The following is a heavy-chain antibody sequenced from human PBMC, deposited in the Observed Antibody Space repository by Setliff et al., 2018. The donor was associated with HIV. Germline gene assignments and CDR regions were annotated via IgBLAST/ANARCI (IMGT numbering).Heavy chain of an antibody. J-gene: IGHJ6*03. Sequence: GGSLRLSCAVSGFNFRGYNMNWVRQAPGKGLEWVSSISTSSTYTYYADSVKGRFTISRDNAKNTLSLQMNSLRAEDSAVYYCASRIGQGGMDVWGKGTTVTVSS. CDR1: GFNFRGYN. CDR3: ASRIGQGGMDV. D-gene: IGHD3-16*01. CDR2: ISTSSTYT. V-gene: IGHV3-21*01.